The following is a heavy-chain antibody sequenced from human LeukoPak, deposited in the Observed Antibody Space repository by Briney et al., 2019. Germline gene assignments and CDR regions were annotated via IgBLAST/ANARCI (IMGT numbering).Heavy chain of an antibody. Sequence: SETLSLTCTVSGGSISSSSYYWGWIRQPPGKGLEWIGSIYYSGSTYYNPSLKSRVTISVDTSKNQFSLKLSSVTAADTAVYYCAYYDFWSGYYTPWYWGQGTLVTVSS. J-gene: IGHJ4*02. CDR2: IYYSGST. CDR1: GGSISSSSYY. V-gene: IGHV4-39*01. D-gene: IGHD3-3*01. CDR3: AYYDFWSGYYTPWY.